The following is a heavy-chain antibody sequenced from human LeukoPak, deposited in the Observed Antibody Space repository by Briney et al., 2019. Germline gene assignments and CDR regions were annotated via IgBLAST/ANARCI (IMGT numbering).Heavy chain of an antibody. CDR1: AFTFSGYA. V-gene: IGHV3-23*01. CDR2: ITGSGDGT. J-gene: IGHJ5*02. CDR3: AKRDVYDTSSYRPFCLS. D-gene: IGHD3-16*02. Sequence: GGSLRLSCAASAFTFSGYAMTWVRQAPGKGLEWVSGITGSGDGTHYAESVKGRFTISRDNSKSTVYLQMNSLTVEDTAIYYCAKRDVYDTSSYRPFCLSWGRGTLVTVS.